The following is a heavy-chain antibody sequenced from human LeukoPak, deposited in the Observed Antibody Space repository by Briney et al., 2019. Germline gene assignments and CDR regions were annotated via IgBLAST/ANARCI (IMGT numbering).Heavy chain of an antibody. D-gene: IGHD1-7*01. Sequence: GSLRLSCAASGFTFSSYAMSWVRQAPGKGLEWVSSISSSSSYIYYEDSVKGRFTISRDNAKTSLYLQMNSLRAEDTAVYYCARTGTTTYWGQGTLVTVSS. CDR1: GFTFSSYA. V-gene: IGHV3-21*01. J-gene: IGHJ4*02. CDR3: ARTGTTTY. CDR2: ISSSSSYI.